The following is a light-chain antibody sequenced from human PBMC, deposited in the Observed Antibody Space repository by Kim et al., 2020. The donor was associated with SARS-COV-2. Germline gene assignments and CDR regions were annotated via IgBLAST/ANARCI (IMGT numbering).Light chain of an antibody. CDR2: SNN. V-gene: IGLV1-44*01. Sequence: QSVLTQPPSASGTPGQRVTISCSGSSSNIGRNTVNWYQQLPGTAPKLLIYSNNQRPSGVPDRFSGSKSGTSASLAISGLQSEDEADYYCAAWDDSLNVFNWVFGGGTKLTVL. J-gene: IGLJ3*02. CDR1: SSNIGRNT. CDR3: AAWDDSLNVFNWV.